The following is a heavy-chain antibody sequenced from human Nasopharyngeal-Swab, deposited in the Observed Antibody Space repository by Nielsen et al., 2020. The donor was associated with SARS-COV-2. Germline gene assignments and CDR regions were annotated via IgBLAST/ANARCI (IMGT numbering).Heavy chain of an antibody. CDR1: SGSLSSSNYY. CDR2: VSYSGPT. CDR3: GRLTKTTVTRRLYFDY. V-gene: IGHV4-39*02. D-gene: IGHD4-11*01. J-gene: IGHJ4*02. Sequence: SETLSLTCTVSSGSLSSSNYYWGWIRQPPGKGLEWIGTVSYSGPTYYNPSLKSRVTMSVDTSKNHFSLRLTSVTAADTAVYYCGRLTKTTVTRRLYFDYWGQGTLVTVSS.